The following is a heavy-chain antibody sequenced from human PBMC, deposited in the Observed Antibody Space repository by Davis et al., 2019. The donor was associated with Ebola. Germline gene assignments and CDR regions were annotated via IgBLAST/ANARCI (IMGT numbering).Heavy chain of an antibody. V-gene: IGHV5-51*01. CDR1: GYSFTSYW. CDR3: ARGGPFLGCFGWFHP. D-gene: IGHD3-3*02. Sequence: GGSLRLSCKGSGYSFTSYWIGWVRQMPGKGLEWMGIIYPGDSDTRYSLSFQGQVTISADKSIGTAYLQWSSLKASDTAMYSGARGGPFLGCFGWFHPWARGTLVPASS. J-gene: IGHJ5*02. CDR2: IYPGDSDT.